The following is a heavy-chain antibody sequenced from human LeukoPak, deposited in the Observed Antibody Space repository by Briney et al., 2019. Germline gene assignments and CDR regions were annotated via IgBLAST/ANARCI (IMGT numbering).Heavy chain of an antibody. J-gene: IGHJ4*02. CDR1: GFTFSSYG. Sequence: PGGSLRLSCAASGFTFSSYGMHWVRQAPGKGLEWVAVISYDGSNKYYADSVKGRFTISRDNSKNTLYLQMNSLRAEDTAVYYCANLRDYWGQGTLVTVSS. CDR2: ISYDGSNK. V-gene: IGHV3-30*18. CDR3: ANLRDY.